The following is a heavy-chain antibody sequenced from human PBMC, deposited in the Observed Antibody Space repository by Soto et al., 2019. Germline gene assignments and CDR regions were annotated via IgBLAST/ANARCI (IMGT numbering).Heavy chain of an antibody. CDR2: IRSKANSYAT. Sequence: EVQLVESGGGLVQPGGSLKLSCAASGFTFSGSAMHWVRQASGKGLEWVGRIRSKANSYATAYAASVKGRFTISGDDSKTTAYLQMNSLKTEDTAVYYCTRHGDSSSWSSRSDYYYYGMDVWGQGTTVTVSS. V-gene: IGHV3-73*02. J-gene: IGHJ6*02. CDR1: GFTFSGSA. CDR3: TRHGDSSSWSSRSDYYYYGMDV. D-gene: IGHD6-13*01.